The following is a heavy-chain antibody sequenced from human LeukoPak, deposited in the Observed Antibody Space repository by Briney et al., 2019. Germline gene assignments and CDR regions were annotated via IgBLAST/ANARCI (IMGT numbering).Heavy chain of an antibody. J-gene: IGHJ2*01. Sequence: GGSLRLSCAASGLRFSDYYVSWIRQAPGKELQWVSYISSGGDIMHYADSVKGRFTISRDNSKNTLYLQMNSLRPEDTAVYYCARRDLEGWYFDLWGRGTLVTVSS. CDR2: ISSGGDIM. CDR1: GLRFSDYY. V-gene: IGHV3-11*04. CDR3: ARRDLEGWYFDL.